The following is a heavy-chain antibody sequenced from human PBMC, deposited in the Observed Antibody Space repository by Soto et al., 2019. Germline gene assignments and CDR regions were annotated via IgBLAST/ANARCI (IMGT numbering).Heavy chain of an antibody. CDR2: IYYSGST. CDR1: GGSISSGDYY. J-gene: IGHJ3*02. D-gene: IGHD3-16*02. CDR3: ARAYDYVWGSYRYTRNHDAFDI. V-gene: IGHV4-30-4*01. Sequence: PSETLSLTCTVSGGSISSGDYYWSWIRQPPGKGLEWIGYIYYSGSTYYNPSLKSRVTISVDTSKNQFSLKLSSVTAADTAVYYCARAYDYVWGSYRYTRNHDAFDIWGQGTMVTVS.